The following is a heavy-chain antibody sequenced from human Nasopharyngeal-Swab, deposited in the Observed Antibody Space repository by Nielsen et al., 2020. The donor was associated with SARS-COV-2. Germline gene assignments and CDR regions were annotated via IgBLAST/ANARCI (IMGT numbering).Heavy chain of an antibody. CDR2: ISGSGGST. V-gene: IGHV3-23*01. CDR3: AKGWLRHLVYYGTDV. Sequence: GESLKISCAASGFTFSSYAMSWVRQAPGKGLEWVSAISGSGGSTYYADSVKGRFTISRDNSKNTLYLQMNSLRAEDTAVYYCAKGWLRHLVYYGTDVWGQGTTVTVSS. CDR1: GFTFSSYA. J-gene: IGHJ6*02. D-gene: IGHD5-12*01.